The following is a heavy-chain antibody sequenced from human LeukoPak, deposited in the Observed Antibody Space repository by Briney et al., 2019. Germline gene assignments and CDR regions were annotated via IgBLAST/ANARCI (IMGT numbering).Heavy chain of an antibody. CDR2: IYYSGTT. D-gene: IGHD6-13*01. CDR3: AREGSSHLNWFDP. CDR1: GGSISSYY. J-gene: IGHJ5*02. V-gene: IGHV4-59*12. Sequence: SETLSLTCTVSGGSISSYYWSWIRQPPGKGLEWIGYIYYSGTTNCNPSLKSRVTISVDTSKNQFSLKLSSVTAADTAVYYCAREGSSHLNWFDPWGQGTLVTVSS.